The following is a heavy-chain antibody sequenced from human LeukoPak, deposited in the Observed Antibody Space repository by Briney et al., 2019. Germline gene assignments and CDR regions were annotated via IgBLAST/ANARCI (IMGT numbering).Heavy chain of an antibody. CDR1: GYSFTSYY. J-gene: IGHJ4*02. Sequence: VASVKVSCKTSGYSFTSYYIHWVRQAPGQGVEWMGWINPSSGGTEYAQKFQGRVTMTGDTSISTAYMELSRLRSDDTAVYYCARDRGSSWYVDYWGQGTLVTVSS. D-gene: IGHD6-13*01. CDR3: ARDRGSSWYVDY. CDR2: INPSSGGT. V-gene: IGHV1-2*02.